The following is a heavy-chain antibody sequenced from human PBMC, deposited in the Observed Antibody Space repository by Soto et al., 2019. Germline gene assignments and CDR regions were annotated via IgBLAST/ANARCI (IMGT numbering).Heavy chain of an antibody. V-gene: IGHV4-34*01. CDR3: ARGGRITIFGVVSRSWFDP. D-gene: IGHD3-3*01. CDR2: INHSGST. Sequence: PSETLSLTCAVYGGSFIGYYWSWSRQPPGKGLEWIGEINHSGSTNYNPSLKSRVTISVDTSKNQFSLKLSSVTAADTAVYYCARGGRITIFGVVSRSWFDPWGQGTLVTVSS. CDR1: GGSFIGYY. J-gene: IGHJ5*02.